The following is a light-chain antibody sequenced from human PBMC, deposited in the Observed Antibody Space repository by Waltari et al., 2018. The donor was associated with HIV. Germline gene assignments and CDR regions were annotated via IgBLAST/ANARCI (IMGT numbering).Light chain of an antibody. V-gene: IGLV1-47*01. CDR2: RNG. CDR1: NSNRGTNY. J-gene: IGLJ3*02. Sequence: QSVLTQPPSASGTPGQRVTISCSGSNSNRGTNYVYWYQKPPGTTPKLLIYRNGQLPSGVPDRFSGSKSGTSASLAISGLRSEDEAAYYCAAWDDILSGLVFGGGTKLTVL. CDR3: AAWDDILSGLV.